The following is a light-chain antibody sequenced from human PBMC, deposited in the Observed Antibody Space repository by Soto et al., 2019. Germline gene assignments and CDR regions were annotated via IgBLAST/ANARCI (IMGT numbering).Light chain of an antibody. CDR3: SSYTGGATWV. J-gene: IGLJ3*02. Sequence: QSALTQPASVSGSPGQSITISCTGTRSDVGGHNSVSWYQQKPGKAPKLLIYGVNDRPSGVSNRFSGSKSGTTASLTISGLQAEDEGDYYCSSYTGGATWVFGGGTKVTVL. CDR2: GVN. CDR1: RSDVGGHNS. V-gene: IGLV2-14*01.